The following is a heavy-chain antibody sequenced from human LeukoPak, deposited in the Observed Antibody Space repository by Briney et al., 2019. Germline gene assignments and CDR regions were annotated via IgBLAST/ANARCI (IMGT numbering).Heavy chain of an antibody. Sequence: PSETLSLTCTVSGDSIDSYYWSWIRQPPGKGLEGIGYIYYRGTTSYNPFLKSRVTISVDTSKNQFSLKLNSVTAADTAVYYCARLPRYGGYDHFDYWGQGILVIVSS. V-gene: IGHV4-59*12. J-gene: IGHJ4*02. CDR1: GDSIDSYY. CDR3: ARLPRYGGYDHFDY. D-gene: IGHD5-12*01. CDR2: IYYRGTT.